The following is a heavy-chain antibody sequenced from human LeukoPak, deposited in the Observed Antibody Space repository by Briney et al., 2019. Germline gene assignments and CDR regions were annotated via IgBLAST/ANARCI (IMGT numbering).Heavy chain of an antibody. J-gene: IGHJ4*02. CDR3: ARDRGGYYGSGSYGTDY. D-gene: IGHD3-10*01. CDR1: GFTVSSNY. CDR2: IYSGGST. V-gene: IGHV3-66*01. Sequence: GGSLRLSCAASGFTVSSNYMSWVRQAPGKGLEWVSVIYSGGSTYYADSVKGGFTISRDNSKNTLYLQMNSLRAEDTAVYYCARDRGGYYGSGSYGTDYWGQGTLVTVSS.